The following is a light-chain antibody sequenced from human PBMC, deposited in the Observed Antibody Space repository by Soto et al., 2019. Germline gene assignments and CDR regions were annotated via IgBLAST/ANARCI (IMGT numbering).Light chain of an antibody. V-gene: IGKV1-12*01. CDR1: QGISSW. Sequence: DTQMTQSPSSVSASVEARVTITCRSSQGISSWLARYQQKQGKAPKLLIYAASSLQRGVPSRFSGSGSGTDFTLTISSLQPEDFATYYCQQANSFPITFGQGTRLEIK. J-gene: IGKJ5*01. CDR2: AAS. CDR3: QQANSFPIT.